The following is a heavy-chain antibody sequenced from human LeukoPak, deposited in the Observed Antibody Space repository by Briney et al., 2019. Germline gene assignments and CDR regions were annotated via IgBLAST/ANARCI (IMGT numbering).Heavy chain of an antibody. CDR2: INTSGGST. Sequence: GASVKVSCKASGYTFTNYYIYWVRQAPGQGLEWMGIINTSGGSTSYAQKFLGRVTMTRDTSTSTVYMELSSLRSEDTAVYYCARTYSSSDAFDAWGQGTMLTVSS. J-gene: IGHJ3*01. V-gene: IGHV1-46*01. D-gene: IGHD6-13*01. CDR1: GYTFTNYY. CDR3: ARTYSSSDAFDA.